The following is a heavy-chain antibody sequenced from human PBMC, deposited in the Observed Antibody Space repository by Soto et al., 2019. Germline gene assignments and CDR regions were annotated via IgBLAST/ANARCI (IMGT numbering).Heavy chain of an antibody. CDR2: IIPILRTR. J-gene: IGHJ6*02. CDR1: GGTFNSNA. Sequence: QVQLVQSGAEVKTLGSSLKVSCKASGGTFNSNALSWVRQAPGQGLEWMGAIIPILRTRKYAQKFQDRVTFSADESTDTAYMELTSQRSEDTAVYYCAKSRAYSVTEPALFDEMDVWGQGTTVSVSS. V-gene: IGHV1-69*01. D-gene: IGHD5-12*01. CDR3: AKSRAYSVTEPALFDEMDV.